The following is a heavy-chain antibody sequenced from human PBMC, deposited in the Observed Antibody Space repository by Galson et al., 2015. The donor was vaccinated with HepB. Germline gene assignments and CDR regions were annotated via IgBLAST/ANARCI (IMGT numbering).Heavy chain of an antibody. Sequence: SLRLSCAASGFTFSSYAMNWVHQAPGKGLEWVAVLSSHGDNEYYADSVKGRFTISRDNSENTVYLQMHSLRVEDTAVYYCARTFYFDYWGQGTLVTVSS. J-gene: IGHJ4*02. CDR2: LSSHGDNE. D-gene: IGHD3-16*01. CDR3: ARTFYFDY. V-gene: IGHV3-30*04. CDR1: GFTFSSYA.